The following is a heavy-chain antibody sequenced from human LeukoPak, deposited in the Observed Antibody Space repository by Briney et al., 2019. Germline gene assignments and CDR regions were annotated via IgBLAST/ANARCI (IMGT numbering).Heavy chain of an antibody. CDR1: GFTFSSYW. Sequence: LPGGSLRLSCAASGFTFSSYWMSWVRQAPGKGLEWVANIKEDGSEKYYVDSVKGRFTVSRDSAKNSLYLQMNSLSPEDTAVYYCARVRYCDSTSCYFADYWGQGILVTVSS. CDR2: IKEDGSEK. CDR3: ARVRYCDSTSCYFADY. J-gene: IGHJ4*02. D-gene: IGHD2-2*01. V-gene: IGHV3-7*04.